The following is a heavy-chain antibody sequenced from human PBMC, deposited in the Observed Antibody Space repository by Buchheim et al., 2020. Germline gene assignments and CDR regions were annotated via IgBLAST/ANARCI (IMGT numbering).Heavy chain of an antibody. J-gene: IGHJ6*02. CDR3: ARRMVGMPTRTMDV. V-gene: IGHV3-7*01. D-gene: IGHD5-24*01. CDR1: GFTFSSHW. CDR2: IKPDGSDK. Sequence: EVQLVESGGGLVQPGGSLRLSCAASGFTFSSHWMTWVRQAPGTGLEWVANIKPDGSDKYYVDSVEGRFTISRDNAKNSLFLQMNSLRADDTAVYYCARRMVGMPTRTMDVWGQGTT.